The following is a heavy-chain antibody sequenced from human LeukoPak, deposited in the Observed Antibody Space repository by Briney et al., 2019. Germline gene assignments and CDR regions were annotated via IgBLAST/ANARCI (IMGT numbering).Heavy chain of an antibody. J-gene: IGHJ3*02. Sequence: SETLSLTCAVYGGSFSGYYWSWIRQPPGKGLEWIGEINHSGSTNYNPSLKSRVTISVDTSKNQFSLKLSSVTAADTAVYYCARNPISITMIEPNAFDIWGQGTMVTVSS. V-gene: IGHV4-34*01. CDR1: GGSFSGYY. CDR2: INHSGST. CDR3: ARNPISITMIEPNAFDI. D-gene: IGHD3-22*01.